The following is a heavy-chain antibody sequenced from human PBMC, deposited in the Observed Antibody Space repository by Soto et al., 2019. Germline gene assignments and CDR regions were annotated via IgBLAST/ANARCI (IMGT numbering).Heavy chain of an antibody. CDR1: GFPCRNFG. Sequence: YLRLSCAASGFPCRNFGMNWVRQAHGKGLEWEARVWYDGSSKYYVDSVKGRFTISRDNSNETVYLQMNSLRAEDTGAYSGARGIDSNYDGMDVWGQGTTVTVS. V-gene: IGHV3-33*01. CDR2: VWYDGSSK. D-gene: IGHD4-4*01. J-gene: IGHJ6*02. CDR3: ARGIDSNYDGMDV.